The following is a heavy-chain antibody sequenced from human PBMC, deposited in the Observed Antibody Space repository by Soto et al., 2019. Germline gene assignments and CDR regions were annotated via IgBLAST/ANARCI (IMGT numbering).Heavy chain of an antibody. CDR3: AKDRTFGPPLVRFDS. CDR1: GFTFSVYA. D-gene: IGHD6-6*01. V-gene: IGHV3-23*01. Sequence: LRLSCGASGFTFSVYAMTWVRQAPGKGLEWVSAISGNGGSTYYADSVKGRFTISRDNSKSTLHLQMNSLRVEDTAVYYCAKDRTFGPPLVRFDSWGQGTLVTVSS. CDR2: ISGNGGST. J-gene: IGHJ4*02.